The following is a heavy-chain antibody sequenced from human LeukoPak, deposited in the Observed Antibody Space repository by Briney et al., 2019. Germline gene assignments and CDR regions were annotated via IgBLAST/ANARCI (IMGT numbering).Heavy chain of an antibody. CDR3: AREGTAGTNLNWFDP. J-gene: IGHJ5*02. CDR1: GGSISSYY. Sequence: SETLSLTCNDSGGSISSYYWSCIRQPPAKALHCIGYISYSGSTNFNPSLKSRVTISVDTSKNQFSLKLSSVTAADTAVYYCAREGTAGTNLNWFDPWGQGTLVTVSS. CDR2: ISYSGST. D-gene: IGHD1-1*01. V-gene: IGHV4-59*01.